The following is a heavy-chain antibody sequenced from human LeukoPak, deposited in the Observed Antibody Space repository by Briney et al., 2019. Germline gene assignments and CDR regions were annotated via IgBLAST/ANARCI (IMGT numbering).Heavy chain of an antibody. V-gene: IGHV4-61*02. CDR3: ARGPYSYDSSGAFDI. CDR1: GVSISRGEYY. D-gene: IGHD3-22*01. CDR2: VSSCGST. J-gene: IGHJ3*02. Sequence: SETLSLTCSVSGVSISRGEYYWSWIRQPAGKGREWIGRVSSCGSTNYNPSLKRRVTISVATSKNQFSLKLSSVTAADTAVYFCARGPYSYDSSGAFDIWGQGTMVTVSS.